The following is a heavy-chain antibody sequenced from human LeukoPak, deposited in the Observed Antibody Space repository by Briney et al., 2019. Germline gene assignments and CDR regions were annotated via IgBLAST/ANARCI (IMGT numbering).Heavy chain of an antibody. CDR3: ARVQVSQWLVQFWFDP. CDR2: IYYSGST. J-gene: IGHJ5*02. Sequence: PSETLSLTYTVSGGSISSYYWSWIRQPPGKGLEWIGYIYYSGSTNYNPSLKSRVTISVDTSKNQFSLKLSSVNAADTAVYYCARVQVSQWLVQFWFDPWGQGTLVTVSS. CDR1: GGSISSYY. V-gene: IGHV4-59*01. D-gene: IGHD6-19*01.